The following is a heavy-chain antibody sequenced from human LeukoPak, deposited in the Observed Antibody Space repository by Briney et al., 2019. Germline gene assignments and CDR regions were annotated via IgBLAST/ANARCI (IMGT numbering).Heavy chain of an antibody. CDR3: ARVVPAAMQPYYYYMDV. Sequence: ASVKVSCKASGYTFTSYGISWVRQAPGQGLEWMGWISAYNGNTNYAQKLQGRVTMTTDTSTSTAYMELSSLRSEDTAVYYCARVVPAAMQPYYYYMDVWGKGTTVTVSS. V-gene: IGHV1-18*01. J-gene: IGHJ6*03. D-gene: IGHD2-2*01. CDR2: ISAYNGNT. CDR1: GYTFTSYG.